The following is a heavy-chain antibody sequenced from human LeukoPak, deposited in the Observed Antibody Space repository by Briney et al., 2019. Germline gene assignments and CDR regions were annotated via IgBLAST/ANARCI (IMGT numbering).Heavy chain of an antibody. CDR3: ARGANYGGNLGVY. V-gene: IGHV3-74*01. CDR2: INTDGSST. CDR1: GFTFSTYW. D-gene: IGHD4-23*01. J-gene: IGHJ4*02. Sequence: PGGSLRLSCAASGFTFSTYWMHWVRQAPGKGLVWVSRINTDGSSTLYADSVKGRFTIPRDNAKNTLYLQVNSLRAEDTAVYYCARGANYGGNLGVYWGQGTLVTVSS.